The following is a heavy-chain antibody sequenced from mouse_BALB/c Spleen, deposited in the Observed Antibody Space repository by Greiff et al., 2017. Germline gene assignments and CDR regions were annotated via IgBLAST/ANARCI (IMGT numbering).Heavy chain of an antibody. CDR1: GFTFSDYY. D-gene: IGHD2-3*01. CDR3: ARGWRERYFDG. Sequence: EVKLVESGGGLVKPGGSLKLSCASSGFTFSDYYMYWVRQTPEKRLEWVATISAGGSYTYYPDSLKGRFTITRDNAKNNLYLQMSSLKSEDTAMYYCARGWRERYFDGWGGGTTVTVSA. J-gene: IGHJ1*01. V-gene: IGHV5-4*02. CDR2: ISAGGSYT.